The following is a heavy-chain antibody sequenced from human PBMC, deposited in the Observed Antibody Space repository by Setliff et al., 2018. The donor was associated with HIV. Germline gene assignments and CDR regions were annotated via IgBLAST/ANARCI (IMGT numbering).Heavy chain of an antibody. V-gene: IGHV4-38-2*02. CDR1: GYSISSGYY. CDR2: TYHSGNT. CDR3: ARDGCTSTSCYFIRAFDT. Sequence: PSETLSLTCAVSGYSISSGYYWGWIRQPPGKGLEWIGSTYHSGNTYYDPSLKSRVTISVDTSKNQFSLNLSSVTAADTAVYYCARDGCTSTSCYFIRAFDTWGQGTMVTVSS. D-gene: IGHD2-2*01. J-gene: IGHJ3*02.